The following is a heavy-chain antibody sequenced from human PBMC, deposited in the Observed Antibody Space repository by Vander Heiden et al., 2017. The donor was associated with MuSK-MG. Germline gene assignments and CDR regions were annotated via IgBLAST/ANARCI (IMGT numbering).Heavy chain of an antibody. J-gene: IGHJ4*02. V-gene: IGHV4-39*07. Sequence: QLQLQESGPGLVKPSETLSLSCTVSGCSISSSSYYWSWIRQPPGKGLEWIGSIYSSGTTYYNPSLKSRVTISVDTSNNQFSLSLRSMTAADTALYYCVKGGWVIRGVISNFDVWSQGTLVTVSS. CDR1: GCSISSSSYY. CDR3: VKGGWVIRGVISNFDV. D-gene: IGHD3-10*01. CDR2: IYSSGTT.